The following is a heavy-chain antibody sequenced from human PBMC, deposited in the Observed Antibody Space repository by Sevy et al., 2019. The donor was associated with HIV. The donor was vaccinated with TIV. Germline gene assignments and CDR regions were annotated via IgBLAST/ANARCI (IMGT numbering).Heavy chain of an antibody. J-gene: IGHJ4*02. Sequence: GSLRLSCAASTFTFSDYYMTWIRQAPGKGLEWVSHISSGGSNKYYADSVKGRFTISRDNAKNSLYLQMNSLRVEDTALYYCARVRYNYGSYYFDYWGQGTLVTVS. V-gene: IGHV3-11*01. CDR3: ARVRYNYGSYYFDY. CDR2: ISSGGSNK. CDR1: TFTFSDYY. D-gene: IGHD5-18*01.